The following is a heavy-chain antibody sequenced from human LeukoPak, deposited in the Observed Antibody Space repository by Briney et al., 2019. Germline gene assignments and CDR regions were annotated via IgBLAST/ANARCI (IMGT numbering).Heavy chain of an antibody. Sequence: GGSLRLSCAASGFTFSSYAMHWVRQAPGKGLEWVAVISYDGSNKYYADSVKGRFTISRDNSKNTLYLQMNSLRAEDTAVYYCARDGVGATDYYMDVWGKGTTVTVSS. CDR2: ISYDGSNK. CDR1: GFTFSSYA. V-gene: IGHV3-30-3*01. CDR3: ARDGVGATDYYMDV. J-gene: IGHJ6*03. D-gene: IGHD1-26*01.